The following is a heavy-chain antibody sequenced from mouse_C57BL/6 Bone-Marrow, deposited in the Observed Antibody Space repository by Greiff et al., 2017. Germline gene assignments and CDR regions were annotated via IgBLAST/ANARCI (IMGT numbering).Heavy chain of an antibody. CDR2: ISNGGGST. J-gene: IGHJ1*03. V-gene: IGHV5-12*01. CDR3: ARHVGLRPSYWYFDV. CDR1: GFTFSDYY. Sequence: EVHLVESGGGLVQPGGSLKLSCAASGFTFSDYYMYWVRQTPEKRLEWVAYISNGGGSTYYPDTVKGRFTISRDNAKNTLYLQMSRLKSEDTAMYYCARHVGLRPSYWYFDVWGTGTTVTVSS. D-gene: IGHD2-4*01.